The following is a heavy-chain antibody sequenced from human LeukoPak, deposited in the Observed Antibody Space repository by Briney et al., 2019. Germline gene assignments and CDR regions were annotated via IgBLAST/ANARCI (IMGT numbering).Heavy chain of an antibody. V-gene: IGHV4-59*01. CDR1: GGSISSYY. CDR2: IYYSGST. J-gene: IGHJ4*02. D-gene: IGHD6-13*01. CDR3: ARVSSSWYFDY. Sequence: SETLSLTCTVSGGSISSYYWSWIRQPPGKGLEWIGYIYYSGSTNYNPSLKSRVTISVDTSKNQFSLKLSSVTAADTAVYYCARVSSSWYFDYWGRGTLVTVSS.